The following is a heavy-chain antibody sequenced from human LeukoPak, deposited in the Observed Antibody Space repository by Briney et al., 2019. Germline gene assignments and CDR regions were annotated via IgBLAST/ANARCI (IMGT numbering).Heavy chain of an antibody. CDR3: AKDRSNSYYYGMDV. V-gene: IGHV3-23*01. J-gene: IGHJ6*02. CDR2: ISASGGST. Sequence: GGSLRLSCAASGFTFNSYAMSWVRQAPGKGLEWVSAISASGGSTYYADSVKGRLTISRDNSKNTLYLQMNSLRADDTAVYYCAKDRSNSYYYGMDVWGQGTTVTVSS. CDR1: GFTFNSYA. D-gene: IGHD4-23*01.